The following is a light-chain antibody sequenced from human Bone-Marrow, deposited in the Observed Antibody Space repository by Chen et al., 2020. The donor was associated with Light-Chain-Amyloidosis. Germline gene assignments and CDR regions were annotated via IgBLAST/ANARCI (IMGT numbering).Light chain of an antibody. J-gene: IGKJ4*01. Sequence: EIVLTQSPGTLSLSPGEAANLSCRASQTLSSNYLTWYQQKFGQAPRLLIYGSSSRATGIPDRFTGSGSGTDFTLTINRLEPEDFAMYYCQQYGTSPLTFGGGTKVEIK. CDR3: QQYGTSPLT. CDR2: GSS. CDR1: QTLSSNY. V-gene: IGKV3-20*01.